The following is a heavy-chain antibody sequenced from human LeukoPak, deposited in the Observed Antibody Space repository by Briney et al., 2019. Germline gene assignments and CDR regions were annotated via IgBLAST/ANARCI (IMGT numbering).Heavy chain of an antibody. Sequence: PSDTLSLTCTVSGHSLSDYFWSWIRQPPGKGLEWLGYNRGSTNYNPSRKSRVTILLVRSKNQFSLKLSSVTAADTAVYYCARGRGYGGNYLRSFDIWGQGKMVTVSS. J-gene: IGHJ3*02. D-gene: IGHD1-26*01. CDR2: NRGST. CDR1: GHSLSDYF. CDR3: ARGRGYGGNYLRSFDI. V-gene: IGHV4-59*08.